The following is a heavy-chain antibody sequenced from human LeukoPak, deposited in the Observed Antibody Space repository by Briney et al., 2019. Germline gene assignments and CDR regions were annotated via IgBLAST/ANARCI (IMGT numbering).Heavy chain of an antibody. J-gene: IGHJ4*02. CDR3: ARRVVALYFDY. V-gene: IGHV4-61*02. CDR1: GGSISSSSYY. D-gene: IGHD2-15*01. CDR2: IYTSGST. Sequence: SETLSLTCTVSGGSISSSSYYCSWIRQPAGKGLEWIGRIYTSGSTNYNPSLKSRVTISVDTSKNQFSLKLSSVTAADTAVYYCARRVVALYFDYWGQGTLVTVSS.